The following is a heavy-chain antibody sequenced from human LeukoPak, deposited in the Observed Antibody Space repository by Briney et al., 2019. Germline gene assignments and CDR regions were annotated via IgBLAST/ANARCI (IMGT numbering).Heavy chain of an antibody. J-gene: IGHJ6*03. V-gene: IGHV3-21*01. CDR3: AREGHYYYMDV. CDR2: ISSSSSYI. Sequence: GGSLRLSCAASGFTFSSYSMNWVRQAPGEGLEWVSSISSSSSYIYYADSVKGRFTISRDNAKNSLYLQMNSLRAEDTAVYYCAREGHYYYMDVWGKGTTVTVSS. CDR1: GFTFSSYS.